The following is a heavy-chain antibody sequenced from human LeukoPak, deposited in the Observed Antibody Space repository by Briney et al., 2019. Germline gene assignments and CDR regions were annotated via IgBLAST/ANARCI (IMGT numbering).Heavy chain of an antibody. CDR2: IRYDGSNK. CDR3: AISRDGYNLFYFDY. V-gene: IGHV3-30*02. J-gene: IGHJ4*02. Sequence: PGGSLRLSCAASGFTFSSYGMHWVRQAPGKGLEWVAFIRYDGSNKYYADSVKGRFTISRDNSKNTLYPQMNSLRAEDTAVYYCAISRDGYNLFYFDYWGQGTLVTVSS. CDR1: GFTFSSYG. D-gene: IGHD5-24*01.